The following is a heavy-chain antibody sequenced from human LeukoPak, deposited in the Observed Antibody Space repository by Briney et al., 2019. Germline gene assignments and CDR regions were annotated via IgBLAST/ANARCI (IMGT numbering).Heavy chain of an antibody. V-gene: IGHV3-66*01. J-gene: IGHJ4*02. CDR2: IYSGGST. Sequence: GGSLRLSCAASGFTVSSNYMSWVRQAPGKGLEWVSVIYSGGSTYYADSVKGRFTISRDNSKNTLYLQMNSLRAEDTAVYYCARVVLTVTYYFDYWGQGTLVTVSS. CDR1: GFTVSSNY. CDR3: ARVVLTVTYYFDY. D-gene: IGHD4-17*01.